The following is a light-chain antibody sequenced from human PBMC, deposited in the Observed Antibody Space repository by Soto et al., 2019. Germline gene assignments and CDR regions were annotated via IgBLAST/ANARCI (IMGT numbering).Light chain of an antibody. Sequence: QSVLTQPPSASGTPGQRGTISCSGSSSNIGSNYVYWYQQLPGTVPQLLIYRNNERPSGVADRFSGSKSGTSASLAISGLRSEDEADYYCAAWDDSLSGVVFGGGTKVTVL. CDR2: RNN. V-gene: IGLV1-47*01. CDR1: SSNIGSNY. CDR3: AAWDDSLSGVV. J-gene: IGLJ2*01.